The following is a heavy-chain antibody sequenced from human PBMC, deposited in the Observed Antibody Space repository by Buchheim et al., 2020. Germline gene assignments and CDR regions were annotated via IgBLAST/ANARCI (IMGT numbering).Heavy chain of an antibody. D-gene: IGHD3-22*01. V-gene: IGHV4-61*02. Sequence: QVQLQESGPGLVKPSQTLSLTCTVSGGSISSGSYYWSWIRQPAGKGLEWIGRIYTSGSTNYNPSLKSRVTISVDTSKNQLSLKLSSVTAADTAVYYCARDTEYYDSSGYRAFDIWGQGT. CDR3: ARDTEYYDSSGYRAFDI. J-gene: IGHJ3*02. CDR2: IYTSGST. CDR1: GGSISSGSYY.